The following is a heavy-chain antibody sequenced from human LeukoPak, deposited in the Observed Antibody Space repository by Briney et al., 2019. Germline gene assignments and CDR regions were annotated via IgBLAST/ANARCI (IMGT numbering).Heavy chain of an antibody. V-gene: IGHV3-23*01. CDR1: GFTFSSYA. J-gene: IGHJ4*02. D-gene: IGHD5/OR15-5a*01. Sequence: GGSLRLSCAASGFTFSSYAMSWVRQAPGKGLEWVSAISGSGGSTYYADSVKGRFTISRDNSKSTLYLQMNSLRAEDTAVYYCAKDSGRSTISPVDYWGQGTLVTVSS. CDR2: ISGSGGST. CDR3: AKDSGRSTISPVDY.